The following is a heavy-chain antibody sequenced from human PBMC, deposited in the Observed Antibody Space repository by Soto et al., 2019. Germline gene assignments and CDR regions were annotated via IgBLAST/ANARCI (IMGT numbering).Heavy chain of an antibody. J-gene: IGHJ3*02. CDR2: IYYRGST. CDR1: GGSISSGGYY. CDR3: ASLKGYCGGDCSNAFDI. V-gene: IGHV4-31*03. D-gene: IGHD2-21*02. Sequence: QVQLQESGPGLVKPSQTLSLTCTVSGGSISSGGYYWSWIRQHPGKGLEWIGYIYYRGSTYYNPSLKSRVTISVDTSKHQFSLKLSSVTAADTAVYYCASLKGYCGGDCSNAFDIWGQGTMVTVSS.